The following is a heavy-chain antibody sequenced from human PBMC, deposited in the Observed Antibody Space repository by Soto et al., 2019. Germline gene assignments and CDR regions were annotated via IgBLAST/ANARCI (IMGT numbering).Heavy chain of an antibody. CDR2: ISGNGGRT. CDR1: GFTFRSFA. J-gene: IGHJ3*01. Sequence: EVRLVESGGDLVQPGGSLKLSCAASGFTFRSFAMSWVRQAPGKGPEWVSGISGNGGRTYYADSVKGLFTISRDNSKSTLYLQMDNLRAEDTAVYYCAKDENGDYDGGFDFRGHGTMVIVSS. D-gene: IGHD4-17*01. V-gene: IGHV3-23*04. CDR3: AKDENGDYDGGFDF.